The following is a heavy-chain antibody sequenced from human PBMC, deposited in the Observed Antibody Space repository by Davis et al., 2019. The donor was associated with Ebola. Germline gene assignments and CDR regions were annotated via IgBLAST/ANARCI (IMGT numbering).Heavy chain of an antibody. CDR3: ARDRGSGWYGYAFDI. CDR1: GFTFSDYY. V-gene: IGHV3-11*01. CDR2: ISGGGRTI. Sequence: GESLKISCAASGFTFSDYYMSWIRQAPGKGLEWVSYISGGGRTIYYADSVKGRFTISRDNAKNSLYLQMNSLRAEDTALYYCARDRGSGWYGYAFDIWGQGTMVTVSS. J-gene: IGHJ3*02. D-gene: IGHD6-19*01.